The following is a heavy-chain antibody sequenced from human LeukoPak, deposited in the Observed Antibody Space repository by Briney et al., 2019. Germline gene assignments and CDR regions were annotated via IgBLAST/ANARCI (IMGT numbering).Heavy chain of an antibody. CDR1: GYRFTNYW. J-gene: IGHJ6*03. CDR2: IYPGDSDP. D-gene: IGHD3-10*01. V-gene: IGHV5-51*01. CDR3: ARHRGPHVPMSYYYYMDV. Sequence: AESLKISCKASGYRFTNYWIGWVRQMPGKGLEWMGIIYPGDSDPRYSPSFQGQVTISADKSINTAYLQWSSLQASDTAMYYCARHRGPHVPMSYYYYMDVWGKGTTVTASS.